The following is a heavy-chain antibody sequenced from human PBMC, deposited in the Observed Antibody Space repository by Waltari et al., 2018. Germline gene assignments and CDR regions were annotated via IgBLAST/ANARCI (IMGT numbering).Heavy chain of an antibody. Sequence: QVQVLQSGAEVKKPGSSVQVSCKTSGGSFSNSAFAWVRQAPGQGLEYMGGIIPILKTPNYAQNFLDRVTIRADESTSTFYMELRSLRSGDTAVYFCARECEGVVGATPFDHWGPGTLVTVSS. CDR2: IIPILKTP. CDR3: ARECEGVVGATPFDH. CDR1: GGSFSNSA. V-gene: IGHV1-69*01. D-gene: IGHD1-26*01. J-gene: IGHJ4*02.